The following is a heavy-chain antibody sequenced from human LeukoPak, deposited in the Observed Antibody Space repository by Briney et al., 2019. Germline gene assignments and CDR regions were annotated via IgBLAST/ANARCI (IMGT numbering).Heavy chain of an antibody. J-gene: IGHJ4*02. CDR2: IWDDGNNK. CDR1: GFTFSSYV. D-gene: IGHD6-13*01. Sequence: GGSLRLSCAASGFTFSSYVMYWVRQAPGKGLEWVAVIWDDGNNKYYADSVKGRVTISRDNSKNTLYLQMNSLRAEDTAVYYCARDWRAAGTQDNWGQGTLVTV. CDR3: ARDWRAAGTQDN. V-gene: IGHV3-33*01.